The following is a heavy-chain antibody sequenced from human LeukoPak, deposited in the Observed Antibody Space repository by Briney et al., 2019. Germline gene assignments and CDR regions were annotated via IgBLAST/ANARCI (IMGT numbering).Heavy chain of an antibody. CDR1: GYTFTDYY. V-gene: IGHV1-2*02. Sequence: GASVKVSCKASGYTFTDYYIDWVRQAPGQGLEWMGWINPNSGGTNYAQKFQGRVTMTRDTSISTAYLQWSSLKASDTAMYYCARHAIFGVVKSWFDPWGQGTLVTVSS. J-gene: IGHJ5*02. CDR2: INPNSGGT. CDR3: ARHAIFGVVKSWFDP. D-gene: IGHD3-3*01.